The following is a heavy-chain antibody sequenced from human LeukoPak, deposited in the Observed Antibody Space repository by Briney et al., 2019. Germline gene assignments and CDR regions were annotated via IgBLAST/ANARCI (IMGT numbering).Heavy chain of an antibody. D-gene: IGHD2-21*02. CDR2: IYYSGST. V-gene: IGHV4-61*01. J-gene: IGHJ4*02. CDR3: AREVVVVTAFDY. Sequence: SETLSLTCTVSGGSVSSGSYYWSWIRQPPGKGLEWIGYIYYSGSTYYNPSLKSRVTISVDTSKNQFSLKLSSVTAADTAVYYCAREVVVVTAFDYWGQGTLVTVSS. CDR1: GGSVSSGSYY.